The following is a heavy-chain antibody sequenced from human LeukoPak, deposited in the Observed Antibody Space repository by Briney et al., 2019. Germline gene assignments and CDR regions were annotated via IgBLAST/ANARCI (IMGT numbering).Heavy chain of an antibody. CDR3: ARAIVGTENFDY. CDR2: VSHDSRTQ. CDR1: GFSFSTYA. Sequence: GGSLRLSCAASGFSFSTYAMHWVHQAPGKGLEWVAVVSHDSRTQFYTDSLKGRFTISRDNSKNTLYLQMNGLRTDDTAVYYCARAIVGTENFDYWGQGTLVTVSS. J-gene: IGHJ4*02. D-gene: IGHD5-12*01. V-gene: IGHV3-30*10.